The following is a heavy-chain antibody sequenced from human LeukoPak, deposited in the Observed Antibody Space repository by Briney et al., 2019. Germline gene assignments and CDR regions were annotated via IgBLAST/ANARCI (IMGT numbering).Heavy chain of an antibody. V-gene: IGHV1-2*02. CDR1: GYTFTGYY. CDR3: ARGKKWELLFFDY. Sequence: ASVKVSCKASGYTFTGYYMHWVRQAPGRGLEWMGWINPNSGGTNYAQKFQGRVTMTRDTSISTAYMELSRLRSDDTAVYYCARGKKWELLFFDYWGQGTLVTVSS. D-gene: IGHD1-26*01. CDR2: INPNSGGT. J-gene: IGHJ4*02.